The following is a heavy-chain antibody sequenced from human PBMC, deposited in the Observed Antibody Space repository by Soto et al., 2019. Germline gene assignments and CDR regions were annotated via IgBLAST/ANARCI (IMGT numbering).Heavy chain of an antibody. D-gene: IGHD4-17*01. V-gene: IGHV4-59*01. CDR2: IYYSGST. CDR1: GGSISSYY. Sequence: SETLSLTCTVSGGSISSYYWSWIRQPPGKGLEWIGYIYYSGSTNYNPSLKSRVTISVDTSKNQFSLKLSSVTAADTAVYYCARGDNGDYADYWGQGTLVTVSS. J-gene: IGHJ4*02. CDR3: ARGDNGDYADY.